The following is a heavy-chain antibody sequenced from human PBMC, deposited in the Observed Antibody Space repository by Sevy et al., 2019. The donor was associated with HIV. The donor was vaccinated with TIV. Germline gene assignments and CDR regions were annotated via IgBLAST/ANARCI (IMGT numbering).Heavy chain of an antibody. J-gene: IGHJ4*02. CDR2: TRNKADSYTT. CDR1: GFTFSDHY. Sequence: GESLKISCAASGFTFSDHYMEWVRQAPGKGLEWVGRTRNKADSYTTEYAASVKGRFTISRDDSKNSLYLQMNSLKTEDTAVYYCATHAGLAAAGRVFDCWGQGTLVTVSS. D-gene: IGHD6-13*01. V-gene: IGHV3-72*01. CDR3: ATHAGLAAAGRVFDC.